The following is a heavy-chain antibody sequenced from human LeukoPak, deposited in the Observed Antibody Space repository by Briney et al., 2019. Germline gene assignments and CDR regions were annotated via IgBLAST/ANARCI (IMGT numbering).Heavy chain of an antibody. V-gene: IGHV3-74*01. CDR3: AKKISAGWFDP. J-gene: IGHJ5*02. CDR1: GFAFSSYW. Sequence: GGSLRLSCAASGFAFSSYWMHWVRRPPGKGLVWVSHINPDARTTTYADSVKGRFTISRDNSKNTLYLQMNSLRAEDTAVYYCAKKISAGWFDPWGQGTLVTVSS. CDR2: INPDARTT.